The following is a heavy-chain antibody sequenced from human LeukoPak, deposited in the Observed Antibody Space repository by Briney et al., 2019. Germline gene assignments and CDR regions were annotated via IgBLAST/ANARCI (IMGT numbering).Heavy chain of an antibody. V-gene: IGHV4-39*07. D-gene: IGHD3-22*01. CDR2: IYYSGSI. J-gene: IGHJ4*02. CDR3: ARARGYDSSGYPAYYFDY. CDR1: GGSISSSSYY. Sequence: SETLSLTCTVSGGSISSSSYYWGWIRQPPGKGLEWIGNIYYSGSIYYNPSLKSRVTIPLDTSKNQFSLKLSSVTAADTAVYHCARARGYDSSGYPAYYFDYWGQGTLVTVSS.